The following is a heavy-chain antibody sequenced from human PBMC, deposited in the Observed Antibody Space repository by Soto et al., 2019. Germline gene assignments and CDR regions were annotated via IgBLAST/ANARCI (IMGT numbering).Heavy chain of an antibody. V-gene: IGHV4-39*01. J-gene: IGHJ4*02. CDR1: GGSVSSRGYF. CDR2: IYYSGST. D-gene: IGHD2-21*02. CDR3: ARPSSGGTASCYCY. Sequence: QVQLQESGPGLVKPSETLSLTCTFAGGSVSSRGYFCGLIRQTPGKGLEWLGRIYYSGSTEYNTSLTMRGTITVATSKDQFSLKLTSVTAADKAIYYCARPSSGGTASCYCYWGQGSLVTVSS.